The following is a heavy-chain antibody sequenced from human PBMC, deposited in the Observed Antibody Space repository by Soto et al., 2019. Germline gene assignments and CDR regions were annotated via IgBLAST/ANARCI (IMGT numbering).Heavy chain of an antibody. Sequence: ASVKVSCKASGYTFTSYGISWVRQAPGQGLEWMGWISAYNGNTNYAQKLQGRVTMTTDTSPSTAYMELRSLRSDDTAVYYCARDGPLAYCGGDCCPLNYWGQGTLVTVSS. V-gene: IGHV1-18*01. CDR1: GYTFTSYG. CDR3: ARDGPLAYCGGDCCPLNY. D-gene: IGHD2-21*01. J-gene: IGHJ4*02. CDR2: ISAYNGNT.